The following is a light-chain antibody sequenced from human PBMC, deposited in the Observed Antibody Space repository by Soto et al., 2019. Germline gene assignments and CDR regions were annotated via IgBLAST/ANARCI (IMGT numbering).Light chain of an antibody. Sequence: DIQMTQSPSTLSASVGDRVTVTCRASQSISTWLAWYQQKPGKAPKLRIYKASNLESGVPSSFSGSGSGTEFTLTISSLQPDDFATYYCQQYNSYPYTFGQGTKLQIK. CDR3: QQYNSYPYT. V-gene: IGKV1-5*03. CDR1: QSISTW. J-gene: IGKJ2*01. CDR2: KAS.